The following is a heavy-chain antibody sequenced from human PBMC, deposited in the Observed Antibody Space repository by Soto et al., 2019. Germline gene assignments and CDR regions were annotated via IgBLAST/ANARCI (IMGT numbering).Heavy chain of an antibody. J-gene: IGHJ3*02. V-gene: IGHV5-51*01. Sequence: GESLKISCKGSGYIFVTYWIGWVRQMPGKGLEWMGIIYPGDSDIRYSPSFQGQVTISVDKSISTAYLQWSSLQASDTAMYYCARMAAAGHDAFDMWGQGTLVTVSS. D-gene: IGHD6-13*01. CDR3: ARMAAAGHDAFDM. CDR1: GYIFVTYW. CDR2: IYPGDSDI.